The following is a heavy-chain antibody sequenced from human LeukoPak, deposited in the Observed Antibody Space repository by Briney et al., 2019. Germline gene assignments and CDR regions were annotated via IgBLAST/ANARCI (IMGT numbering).Heavy chain of an antibody. Sequence: PGGSLRLSCAASGFTFSSYGIHWVRQAPGKGLEWVAFIRYDGSNKYYTDSVKGRFTISRDNSKNTLYLQMNSLRAEDTAVYYCARFYANEWELPHWGQGTLVTVSS. CDR1: GFTFSSYG. J-gene: IGHJ4*02. D-gene: IGHD1-26*01. CDR2: IRYDGSNK. CDR3: ARFYANEWELPH. V-gene: IGHV3-30*02.